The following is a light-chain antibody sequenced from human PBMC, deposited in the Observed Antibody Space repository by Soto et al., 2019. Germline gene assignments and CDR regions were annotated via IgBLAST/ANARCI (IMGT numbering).Light chain of an antibody. V-gene: IGKV1-39*01. CDR1: QSISSH. CDR3: QQRYSMPLT. CDR2: EAS. Sequence: DIQMTQSPSSLSASVGDRVTITCRASQSISSHLNWYQQRPGKAPQLLIYEASSLQGGVPSRFSGSGSRTDFTLTISRLQADDFAIYYCQQRYSMPLTFGPGTRVDIK. J-gene: IGKJ3*01.